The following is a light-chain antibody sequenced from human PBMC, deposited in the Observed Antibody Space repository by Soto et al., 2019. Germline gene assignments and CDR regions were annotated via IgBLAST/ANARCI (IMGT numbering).Light chain of an antibody. CDR1: QSVSRY. J-gene: IGKJ5*01. Sequence: EIVLTQSPATLSLSPGERATLSCRASQSVSRYLAWYQQKPGQAPRLLIYDASTRAIGIPARFSGSGSGTDFTLTISSLEPEDFAVYYCQQRSNWPPSITFGQGTRLEIK. CDR3: QQRSNWPPSIT. V-gene: IGKV3-11*01. CDR2: DAS.